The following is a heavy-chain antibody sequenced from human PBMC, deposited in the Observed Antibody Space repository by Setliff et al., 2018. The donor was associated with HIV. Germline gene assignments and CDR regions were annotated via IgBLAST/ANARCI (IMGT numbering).Heavy chain of an antibody. CDR1: GFGFSDSA. J-gene: IGHJ4*02. Sequence: GGSLRLSCAASGFGFSDSAIHWVRQASGKGLEWVGRIRSKAVSDETSYTASVKGRFTISRDDSKNTAYLQMNRLKSEDTAVYYCTSQSTVHYDSSGYYIGIDYWGQGTLVTVSS. CDR3: TSQSTVHYDSSGYYIGIDY. D-gene: IGHD3-22*01. V-gene: IGHV3-73*01. CDR2: IRSKAVSDET.